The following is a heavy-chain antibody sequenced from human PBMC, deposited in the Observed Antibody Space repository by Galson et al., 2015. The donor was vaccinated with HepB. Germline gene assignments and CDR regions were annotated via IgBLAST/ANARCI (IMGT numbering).Heavy chain of an antibody. CDR2: INGDGSIR. V-gene: IGHV3-74*01. Sequence: SLRLSCAVSGSTFRDYWINWVRQAPGKGLVWVSRINGDGSIRNYADAVKGRFTISRDNAKNTLYLQMSSLTAEDTAVYYCAKEDYDLLTGYRYYNYGMDVWGQETTVTVAS. CDR1: GSTFRDYW. J-gene: IGHJ6*02. D-gene: IGHD3-9*01. CDR3: AKEDYDLLTGYRYYNYGMDV.